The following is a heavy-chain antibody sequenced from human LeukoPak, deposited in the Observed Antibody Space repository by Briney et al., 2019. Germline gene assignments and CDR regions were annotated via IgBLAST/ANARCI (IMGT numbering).Heavy chain of an antibody. CDR3: ARGLLVVGSKKGNPGNY. CDR2: ISGSSNTI. CDR1: GFNFNNYA. V-gene: IGHV3-48*04. Sequence: GGSLRLSCAASGFNFNNYAMNWVRQAPGEGLEWVSFISGSSNTIYYADSVRGRFTISRDNAKKSVCLQMNSLRAEDTAVYFCARGLLVVGSKKGNPGNYWGPGTLVAVSS. D-gene: IGHD1-14*01. J-gene: IGHJ4*02.